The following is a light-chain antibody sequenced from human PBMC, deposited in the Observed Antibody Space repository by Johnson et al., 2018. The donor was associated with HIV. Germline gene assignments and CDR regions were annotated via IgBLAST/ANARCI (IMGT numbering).Light chain of an antibody. V-gene: IGLV1-51*01. J-gene: IGLJ1*01. Sequence: QSMLTQPPSVSAAPGQKVTISCSGTTSNIGNNYVSWYQQLPGTAPKLLIYDNNKRPSGIPGRFSGSKSGPSATLGITGLQTGDEADYYCGTWDSSLSADVFGPGTKVTVL. CDR3: GTWDSSLSADV. CDR1: TSNIGNNY. CDR2: DNN.